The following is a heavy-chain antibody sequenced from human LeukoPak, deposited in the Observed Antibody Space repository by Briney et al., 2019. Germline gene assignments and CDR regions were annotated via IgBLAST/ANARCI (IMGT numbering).Heavy chain of an antibody. CDR1: GFTFSSYA. J-gene: IGHJ4*02. CDR2: LSGSGSNT. CDR3: AKFRAAAGPRNFDY. V-gene: IGHV3-23*01. D-gene: IGHD6-13*01. Sequence: GGSLRLSCAASGFTFSSYAMTWVRQAPGKGLEWVSTLSGSGSNTYYADSVKGRVSISRDNVQSTLYMHMNSLRAEDTAVYYCAKFRAAAGPRNFDYWGQGTLVTVSS.